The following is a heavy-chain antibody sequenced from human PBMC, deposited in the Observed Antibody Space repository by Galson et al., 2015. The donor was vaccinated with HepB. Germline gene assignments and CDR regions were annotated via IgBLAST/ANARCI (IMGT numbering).Heavy chain of an antibody. Sequence: SVKVSCKASGYTFTSYGISWVRQAPGQGLEWMGWISAYNGNTNYAQKLQGRVTMTTDTSTSTAYMELRSLRSDDTAVYYCARGGGEIYCSGGSCYLGYYYYGMDVWGQGTTVTVSS. CDR2: ISAYNGNT. J-gene: IGHJ6*02. D-gene: IGHD2-15*01. CDR1: GYTFTSYG. CDR3: ARGGGEIYCSGGSCYLGYYYYGMDV. V-gene: IGHV1-18*04.